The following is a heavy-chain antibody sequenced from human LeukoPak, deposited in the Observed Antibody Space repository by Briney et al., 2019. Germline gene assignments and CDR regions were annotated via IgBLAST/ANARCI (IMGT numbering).Heavy chain of an antibody. CDR3: ARRGFLWFGEPAASFDS. CDR2: ISPGDSNT. CDR1: GYIFTNYW. Sequence: GESLKISCKGSGYIFTNYWIGWVRQMPGKGLEWMGIISPGDSNTRYSPSFQGQVTISADKSISAAYLQWSSLKASDTAMYYCARRGFLWFGEPAASFDSWGQGTLVTVSS. V-gene: IGHV5-51*01. J-gene: IGHJ4*02. D-gene: IGHD3-10*01.